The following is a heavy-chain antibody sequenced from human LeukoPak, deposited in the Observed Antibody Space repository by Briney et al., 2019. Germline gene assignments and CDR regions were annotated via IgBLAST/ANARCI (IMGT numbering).Heavy chain of an antibody. V-gene: IGHV4-38-2*01. Sequence: SETLSLTCAVSGYSISSGYYWGWIRQPPGKGLEWIGSIYHSGSTYYNPSLKSRVTISVDTSKNQFSLKLSSVTAADTAVYYCARTYYVYVWGSYRHSVWFDPWGQGTLVTVSS. CDR1: GYSISSGYY. D-gene: IGHD3-16*02. CDR2: IYHSGST. CDR3: ARTYYVYVWGSYRHSVWFDP. J-gene: IGHJ5*02.